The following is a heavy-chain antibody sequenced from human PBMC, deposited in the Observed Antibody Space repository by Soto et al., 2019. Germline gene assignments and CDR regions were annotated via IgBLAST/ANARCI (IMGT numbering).Heavy chain of an antibody. CDR3: ATGAPFSGSVFDY. Sequence: EVQLVESGGGLVQPGGSLRLSCAASGFTFSSYWMHWVRQAPGKGLVWVSRINEDGSTINYADSVKGRFTISRDDSKDTVFLQMNSLTPEDTAIYYCATGAPFSGSVFDYWGQGTLVTVSS. J-gene: IGHJ4*02. CDR2: INEDGSTI. CDR1: GFTFSSYW. D-gene: IGHD1-26*01. V-gene: IGHV3-74*01.